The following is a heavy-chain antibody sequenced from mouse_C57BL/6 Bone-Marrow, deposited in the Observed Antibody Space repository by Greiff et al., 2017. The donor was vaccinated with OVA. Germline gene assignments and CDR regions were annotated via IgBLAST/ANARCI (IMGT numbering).Heavy chain of an antibody. Sequence: VKLQESGAEVVRPGASVTLSCKASGYTFTDHYINWVKQRPGQGLEWIARIYPGSGNTYYNEKFKGKATLTAEKSSNTAYMQLSSLTSEDSAVYFCARDDGYFFEYWGQGTTLTVSS. J-gene: IGHJ2*01. V-gene: IGHV1-76*01. CDR2: IYPGSGNT. CDR3: ARDDGYFFEY. D-gene: IGHD2-3*01. CDR1: GYTFTDHY.